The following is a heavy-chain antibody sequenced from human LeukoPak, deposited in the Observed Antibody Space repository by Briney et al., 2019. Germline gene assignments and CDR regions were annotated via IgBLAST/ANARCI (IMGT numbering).Heavy chain of an antibody. Sequence: SVKVSCKASGGTFSSYAISWVRQAPGQGLEWMGRIIPIFGTANYAQKFQGRVTITTDESMSTAYMELSSLRSEDTAVYYCARAGVDYGDNILDYWGQGTLVTVSS. D-gene: IGHD4-17*01. CDR1: GGTFSSYA. V-gene: IGHV1-69*05. CDR2: IIPIFGTA. CDR3: ARAGVDYGDNILDY. J-gene: IGHJ4*02.